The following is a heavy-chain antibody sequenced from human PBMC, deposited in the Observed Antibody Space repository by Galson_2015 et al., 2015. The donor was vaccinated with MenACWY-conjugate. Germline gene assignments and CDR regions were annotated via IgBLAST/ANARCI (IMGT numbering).Heavy chain of an antibody. CDR1: GFTFSTYW. CDR2: IDPDGSTT. CDR3: ATAGCYRFAY. V-gene: IGHV3-74*01. Sequence: SLRLSCAPSGFTFSTYWMHWVRQAPGKGLEWVSRIDPDGSTTDYAESMKGRFTISRDNAKNTLFLQIHSLRVEDTAVYYCATAGCYRFAYWGQGALVTVSS. D-gene: IGHD2-15*01. J-gene: IGHJ4*02.